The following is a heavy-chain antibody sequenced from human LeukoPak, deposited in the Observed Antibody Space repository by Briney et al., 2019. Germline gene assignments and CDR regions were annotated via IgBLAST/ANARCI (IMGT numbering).Heavy chain of an antibody. Sequence: SETLSLTCAVYGGSFSGYYWSWIRQPPGKGLEWIGEINHSGSTNYNPSLKSRVTISVDTSKNQFSLKLSSVTAADTAVYYCARPSAQLVLPWFDPWGQGTLVTVSS. V-gene: IGHV4-34*01. D-gene: IGHD1-1*01. CDR2: INHSGST. CDR3: ARPSAQLVLPWFDP. CDR1: GGSFSGYY. J-gene: IGHJ5*02.